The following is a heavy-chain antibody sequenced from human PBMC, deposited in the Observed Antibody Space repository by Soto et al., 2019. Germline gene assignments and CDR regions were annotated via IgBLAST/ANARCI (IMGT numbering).Heavy chain of an antibody. J-gene: IGHJ6*02. CDR3: ARAVVVPAAIPVYYYYYGMDV. Sequence: ASVTVSCKASGYTFTSYGISWVRQAPGQGLEWMGWISAYNGNTNYAQKLQGRVTMTTDTSTSTAYMELRSLRSDDTAVYYCARAVVVPAAIPVYYYYYGMDVWGQGTTVTVSS. V-gene: IGHV1-18*04. CDR1: GYTFTSYG. CDR2: ISAYNGNT. D-gene: IGHD2-2*01.